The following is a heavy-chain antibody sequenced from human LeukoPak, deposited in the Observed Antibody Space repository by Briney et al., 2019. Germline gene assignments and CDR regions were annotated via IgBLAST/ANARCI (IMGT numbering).Heavy chain of an antibody. CDR2: ISGSGGST. CDR3: AKGMSYVLWELLLSDY. D-gene: IGHD1-26*01. J-gene: IGHJ4*02. V-gene: IGHV3-23*01. CDR1: GFTFSSYA. Sequence: PGRSLRLSCAASGFTFSSYAMSWVRQAPGKGLEWVSAISGSGGSTYYADSVKGRFTISRDNSKNTLYLQMNSLRAEDTAVYYCAKGMSYVLWELLLSDYWGQGTLVTVSP.